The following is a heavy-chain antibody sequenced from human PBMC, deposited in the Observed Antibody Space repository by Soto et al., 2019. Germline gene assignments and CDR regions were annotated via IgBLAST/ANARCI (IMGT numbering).Heavy chain of an antibody. CDR3: ASRDPGTSVDY. Sequence: PSETLSLTCAVSGASFTSNDWWTWVRQPPGRGLEWIGEIYRTGSTNYNPSLKSRVTISLDKSGNQFSLKVTSLTAADTAVYYCASRDPGTSVDYWGQGTLVTVSS. V-gene: IGHV4-4*02. D-gene: IGHD1-7*01. J-gene: IGHJ4*02. CDR1: GASFTSNDW. CDR2: IYRTGST.